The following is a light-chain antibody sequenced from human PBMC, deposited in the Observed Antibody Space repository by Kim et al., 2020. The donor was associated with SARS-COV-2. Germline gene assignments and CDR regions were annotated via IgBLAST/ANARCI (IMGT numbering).Light chain of an antibody. CDR1: QGVSTY. Sequence: ASTGARVTITCRASQGVSTYLAWYQQQPGKAPKLLIYGASSLQPGVPSRFSGSGSGTDFTLTITYLQSDDFATYYCQQYYTYPRTFGQGTKVDIK. J-gene: IGKJ1*01. CDR2: GAS. V-gene: IGKV1-8*01. CDR3: QQYYTYPRT.